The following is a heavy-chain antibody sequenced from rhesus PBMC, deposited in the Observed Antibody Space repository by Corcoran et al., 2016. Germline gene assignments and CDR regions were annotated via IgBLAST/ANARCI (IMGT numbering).Heavy chain of an antibody. CDR1: GYTFTSYY. D-gene: IGHD3-16*01. Sequence: QVQLVQSGAEVKKPGTSVRLSCKASGYTFTSYYIHWVRQAPGQVLEWMGWINPSNDNTAYEQKFQGRVTMTRDTSTSTAYMELNSLRSDDTAVYYCARYYSGSQGLDFWGQGLRVTVSS. J-gene: IGHJ3*01. CDR3: ARYYSGSQGLDF. CDR2: INPSNDNT. V-gene: IGHV1-200*01.